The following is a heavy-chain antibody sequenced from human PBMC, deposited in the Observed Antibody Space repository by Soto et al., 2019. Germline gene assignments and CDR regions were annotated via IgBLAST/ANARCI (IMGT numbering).Heavy chain of an antibody. CDR1: GFSLSTSGVG. CDR2: IYWNDDK. V-gene: IGHV2-5*01. J-gene: IGHJ5*02. Sequence: QITLKESGPTLVKPTQTLTLTCTFSGFSLSTSGVGVGWIRQPPGKALEWLALIYWNDDKRYSPSLKSRLTITKDTSKNQVVLTMTNMDPVDTATYYCEHSPPPETSGCLDPWGQGTLVTVSS. D-gene: IGHD3-22*01. CDR3: EHSPPPETSGCLDP.